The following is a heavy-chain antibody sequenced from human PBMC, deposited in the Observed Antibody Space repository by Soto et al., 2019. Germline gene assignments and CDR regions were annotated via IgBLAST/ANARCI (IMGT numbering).Heavy chain of an antibody. V-gene: IGHV3-72*01. CDR2: TRSKANSYTT. J-gene: IGHJ3*02. CDR3: TRSASGTFDI. Sequence: EVQVVESGGGLVQPGGSLRLSCAASGFTSSDHNMDWVRQAPGKGLEWVGRTRSKANSYTTEYAASVRDRFTISTDDSKNSLYLQMNSLKTEDTAVYYYTRSASGTFDIWGQGTLVTVSS. CDR1: GFTSSDHN.